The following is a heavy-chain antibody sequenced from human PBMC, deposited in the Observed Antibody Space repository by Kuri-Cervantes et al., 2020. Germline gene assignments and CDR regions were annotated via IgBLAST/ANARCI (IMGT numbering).Heavy chain of an antibody. Sequence: GGSLRLSCAASGFTVSSNYMSWVRQAPGKGLEWVSYISSSSSTIYYADSVKGRFTISRDNAKNSLYLQMNSLRAEDTAVYYCARVVAATPYYYYYMDVWGKGTTVTVSS. J-gene: IGHJ6*03. D-gene: IGHD2-15*01. CDR2: ISSSSSTI. CDR1: GFTVSSNY. CDR3: ARVVAATPYYYYYMDV. V-gene: IGHV3-48*04.